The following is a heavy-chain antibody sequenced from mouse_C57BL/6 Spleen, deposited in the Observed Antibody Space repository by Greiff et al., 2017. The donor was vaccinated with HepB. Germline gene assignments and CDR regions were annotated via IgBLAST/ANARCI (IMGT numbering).Heavy chain of an antibody. D-gene: IGHD2-4*01. CDR1: GYTFTDYY. Sequence: QVQLKESGAELVRPGASVKLSCKASGYTFTDYYINWVKQRPGQGLEWIARIYPGSGNTYYNEKFKGKATLTAEKSSSTAYMQLSSLTSEDSAVYFCARIHYDYDGAWFAYWGQGTLVTVSA. CDR2: IYPGSGNT. J-gene: IGHJ3*01. V-gene: IGHV1-76*01. CDR3: ARIHYDYDGAWFAY.